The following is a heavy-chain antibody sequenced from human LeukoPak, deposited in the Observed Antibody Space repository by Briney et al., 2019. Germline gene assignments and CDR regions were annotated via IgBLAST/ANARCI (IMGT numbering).Heavy chain of an antibody. V-gene: IGHV4-34*01. CDR2: INHSGST. CDR3: ARGPGYDYVWGTPKYYFDY. CDR1: GGSFSGYY. Sequence: SETLSLTCAVYGGSFSGYYWSWIRQPPGKGLEWIGEINHSGSTNYNPSLKSRVTISVDTSKNQFSLKLSSVTAADTAVYYCARGPGYDYVWGTPKYYFDYWGQGTLVTVSS. J-gene: IGHJ4*02. D-gene: IGHD3-16*01.